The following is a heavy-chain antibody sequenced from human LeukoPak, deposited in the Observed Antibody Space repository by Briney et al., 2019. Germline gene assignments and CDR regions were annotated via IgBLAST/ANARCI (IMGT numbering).Heavy chain of an antibody. Sequence: SETLSLTCTVSGGSISNYYWSWIRQPPGKGLEWIGYIYYSGSTNYNPSLKSRVTMSVDTSKNKFSLKLSSVTAVDTAVYYCARDSGTTGEVKFDPWGQGTLVTVSS. V-gene: IGHV4-59*12. CDR3: ARDSGTTGEVKFDP. J-gene: IGHJ5*02. CDR2: IYYSGST. D-gene: IGHD3-10*01. CDR1: GGSISNYY.